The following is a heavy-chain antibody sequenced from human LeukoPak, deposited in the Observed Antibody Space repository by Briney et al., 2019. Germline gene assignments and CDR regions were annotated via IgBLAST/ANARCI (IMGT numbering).Heavy chain of an antibody. Sequence: ASVKVSCKASGGTFSSYAISWVRQAPGQGLEWMGGIIPIFGTANYAQKFQGRVTITADESTSTAYMELSSLRSEDTAVYYCARDRVTTVTNHEFDYWGQGTLVTVSS. D-gene: IGHD4-11*01. CDR2: IIPIFGTA. V-gene: IGHV1-69*13. CDR3: ARDRVTTVTNHEFDY. J-gene: IGHJ4*02. CDR1: GGTFSSYA.